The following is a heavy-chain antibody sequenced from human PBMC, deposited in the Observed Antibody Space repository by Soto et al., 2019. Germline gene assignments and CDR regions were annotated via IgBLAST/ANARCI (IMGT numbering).Heavy chain of an antibody. Sequence: SETLSLTCTVSGGSISSYYWSWIRQPPGKGLEWIGYIYYSGSTNYNSSLKSRVTISVDTSKNQFSLKLSSVTAADTAVYYCARARIQLWLVWFDPWGQGTLVTVSS. V-gene: IGHV4-59*01. J-gene: IGHJ5*02. CDR3: ARARIQLWLVWFDP. CDR1: GGSISSYY. D-gene: IGHD5-18*01. CDR2: IYYSGST.